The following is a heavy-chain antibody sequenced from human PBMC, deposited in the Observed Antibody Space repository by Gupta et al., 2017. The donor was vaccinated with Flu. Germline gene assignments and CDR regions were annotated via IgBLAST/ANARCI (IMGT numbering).Heavy chain of an antibody. CDR1: GSTFTDYY. V-gene: IGHV1-2*02. Sequence: QVQLVQSGADLKKPGASVKVSCKASGSTFTDYYIHWVRQAPGQGLEWMGWINPDSCDTNFAQKFRGRVTMTRYTSINTAYLEMSSLRPDDTALYFCAREKAGRPIRGMIIWSHWGQGTLVSVSS. CDR2: INPDSCDT. CDR3: AREKAGRPIRGMIIWSH. D-gene: IGHD3-10*01. J-gene: IGHJ4*02.